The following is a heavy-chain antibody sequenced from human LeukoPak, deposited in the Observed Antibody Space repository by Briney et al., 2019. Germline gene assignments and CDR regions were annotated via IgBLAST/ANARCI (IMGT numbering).Heavy chain of an antibody. CDR3: ARDVATHAFDI. D-gene: IGHD5-12*01. CDR2: ISSSGSTI. J-gene: IGHJ3*02. V-gene: IGHV3-48*03. CDR1: GFTFSSYE. Sequence: PGGSLRLSCAASGFTFSSYEMNWVRQAPGKGLEWVSYISSSGSTIYYADSVKGRFTISRDNAKNSLYLQMNSLRAEDTAVYYCARDVATHAFDIWGQGTMVTVSS.